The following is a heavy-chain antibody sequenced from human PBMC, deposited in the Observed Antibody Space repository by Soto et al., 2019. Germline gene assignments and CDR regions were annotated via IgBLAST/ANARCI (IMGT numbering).Heavy chain of an antibody. Sequence: EVQLLESGGGLVQPGGSLRLSCAASGFTFSVFAMSWVRQAPGKGLELVSTISGRGENTYYADSVKGRFTISRDNSKNTLKLQMNSLRGADTAVYYCAKYRGTGDYGVNAVDIWAQGTMVTVAS. D-gene: IGHD7-27*01. CDR3: AKYRGTGDYGVNAVDI. V-gene: IGHV3-23*01. CDR2: ISGRGENT. CDR1: GFTFSVFA. J-gene: IGHJ3*02.